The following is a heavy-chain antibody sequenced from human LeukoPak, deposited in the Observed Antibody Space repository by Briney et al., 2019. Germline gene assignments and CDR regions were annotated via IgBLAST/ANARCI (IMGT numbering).Heavy chain of an antibody. D-gene: IGHD1-20*01. CDR1: GYTLTELS. CDR2: FDPEDGET. J-gene: IGHJ4*02. CDR3: ATGYNWSHPLGY. V-gene: IGHV1-24*01. Sequence: ASVKVSCKVSGYTLTELSMHWVRQAPGKGLGWMGGFDPEDGETIYAQKFQGRVTMTEDTSTDTAYMELSSLRSEDTAVYYCATGYNWSHPLGYWGQGTLVTVSS.